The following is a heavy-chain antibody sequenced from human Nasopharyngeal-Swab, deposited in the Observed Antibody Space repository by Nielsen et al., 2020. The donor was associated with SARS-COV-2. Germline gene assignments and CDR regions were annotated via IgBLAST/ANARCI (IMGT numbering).Heavy chain of an antibody. D-gene: IGHD6-13*01. V-gene: IGHV3-11*01. CDR1: GFTFSDYY. CDR3: ARDGKVGSSYDY. J-gene: IGHJ4*02. Sequence: GSLRLSCAASGFTFSDYYMSWIRQAPGKGLEWVSYISSGGSTIYYADSVKGRFTISRDNAKNSLYLQMNSLRAEDTAVYYCARDGKVGSSYDYWGQGTLVTVSS. CDR2: ISSGGSTI.